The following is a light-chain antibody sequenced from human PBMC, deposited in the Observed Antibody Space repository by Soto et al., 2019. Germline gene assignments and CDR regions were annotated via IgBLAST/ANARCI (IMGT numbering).Light chain of an antibody. Sequence: EIGMTQSPATLSVAPGERATLACRASQSVSSDLAWYQQNPGQAPRLLLHGASTRATGIPARFSGSGSVTEVTLTISVLQSGDFAVYGCQPYNNWPRTFGQGTKVETK. CDR3: QPYNNWPRT. J-gene: IGKJ1*01. CDR2: GAS. V-gene: IGKV3-15*01. CDR1: QSVSSD.